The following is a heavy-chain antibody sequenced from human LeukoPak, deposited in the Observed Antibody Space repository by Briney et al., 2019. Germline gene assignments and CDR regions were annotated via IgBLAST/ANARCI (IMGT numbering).Heavy chain of an antibody. V-gene: IGHV1-69*04. Sequence: SVTVSCKASGGTFSSYAISWVRQAPGQGLEWMGRIIPILGIANYAQKFQGRVTITADKSTSTAYMELSSLRSEDTAVYYCARDLRDILTGPDYGGQGALVTFSS. CDR2: IIPILGIA. CDR1: GGTFSSYA. D-gene: IGHD3-9*01. CDR3: ARDLRDILTGPDY. J-gene: IGHJ4*02.